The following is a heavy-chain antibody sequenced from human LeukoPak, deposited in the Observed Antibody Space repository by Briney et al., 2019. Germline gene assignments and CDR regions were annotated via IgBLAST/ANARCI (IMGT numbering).Heavy chain of an antibody. CDR2: ISGSGGST. CDR1: GFTFSSYA. J-gene: IGHJ4*02. CDR3: AKVRGLIAAAGPLAY. V-gene: IGHV3-23*01. D-gene: IGHD6-13*01. Sequence: PGGSLRLSCAASGFTFSSYAMSWVRQAPGKGLEWVSAISGSGGSTYYADSVKGRFTISRDNSKNTLYLQMNSLRAEATAVYYCAKVRGLIAAAGPLAYWGQGTLVTVSS.